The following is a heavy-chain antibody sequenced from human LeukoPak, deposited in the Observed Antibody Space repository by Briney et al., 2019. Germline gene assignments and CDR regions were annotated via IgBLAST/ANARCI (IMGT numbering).Heavy chain of an antibody. CDR3: AKGSSGYFVDL. V-gene: IGHV3-23*01. Sequence: QSGGSLRHSCAAPGFIFNNYGLILVRQAPGKGLEWVSAISNDGGGTNYADFVKGRFTISRDNSKNALFLQMNSLRAEDTALYYCAKGSSGYFVDLWGQGTVVTVSS. J-gene: IGHJ5*02. D-gene: IGHD3-22*01. CDR1: GFIFNNYG. CDR2: ISNDGGGT.